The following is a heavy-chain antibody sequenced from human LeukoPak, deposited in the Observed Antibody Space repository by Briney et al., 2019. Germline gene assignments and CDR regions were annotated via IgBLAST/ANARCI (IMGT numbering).Heavy chain of an antibody. CDR3: ARGDYYGSPKVVAA. Sequence: GASVKVSCKASGYTFTAYYIHWVRQAPGQGLEWMGRINPKNGDTNYAQKFQDRVTMTRDTSISTAYIELNLLRSDDTAVYYCARGDYYGSPKVVAAWGQGTLVTVSS. J-gene: IGHJ5*02. V-gene: IGHV1-2*06. CDR1: GYTFTAYY. CDR2: INPKNGDT. D-gene: IGHD3-10*01.